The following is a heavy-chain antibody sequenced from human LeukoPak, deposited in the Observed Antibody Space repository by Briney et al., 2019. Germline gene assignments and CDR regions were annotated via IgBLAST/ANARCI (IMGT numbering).Heavy chain of an antibody. CDR3: ATRRCSIAACRASSHHCMDF. V-gene: IGHV3-7*01. CDR2: IRQDGSEG. D-gene: IGHD2-2*01. CDR1: GFIFSDYW. J-gene: IGHJ6*03. Sequence: GGSLRLSCAAFGFIFSDYWMTWVRQAPGKGLEWVANIRQDGSEGYYVDSVRGRFAVTRDNAKSSLYLQLNSLRAEDTAVYYCATRRCSIAACRASSHHCMDFWGKGTTVTVSS.